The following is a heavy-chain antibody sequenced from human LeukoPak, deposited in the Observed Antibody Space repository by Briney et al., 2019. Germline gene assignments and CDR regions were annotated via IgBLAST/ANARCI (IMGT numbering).Heavy chain of an antibody. V-gene: IGHV1-3*01. CDR3: ARSRCITMIVVVRKDWYFDL. CDR1: GYTFTSYA. D-gene: IGHD3-22*01. CDR2: INAGNGNT. J-gene: IGHJ2*01. Sequence: ASVKVSCKASGYTFTSYAMHWVRQAPGQRLEWMGWINAGNGNTKYSQKFQGRVTITRDTSASTAYMELSSLRSEDTAVYYCARSRCITMIVVVRKDWYFDLWGRGTLVTVSS.